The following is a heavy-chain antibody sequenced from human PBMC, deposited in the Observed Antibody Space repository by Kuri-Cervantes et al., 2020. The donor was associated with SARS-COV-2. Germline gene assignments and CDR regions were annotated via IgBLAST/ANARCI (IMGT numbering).Heavy chain of an antibody. CDR2: IYYSGST. CDR1: GGSISSYY. D-gene: IGHD3-22*01. J-gene: IGHJ4*02. V-gene: IGHV4-59*08. CDR3: AGVSYDSSGDYEVRYFDY. Sequence: SETLCLTCTVSGGSISSYYWSWIRQPPGKGLEWIGYIYYSGSTDYNASLKSRITISVDKSKNQFSLKLSSVTAADTAVYYCAGVSYDSSGDYEVRYFDYWGQGTLVTVSS.